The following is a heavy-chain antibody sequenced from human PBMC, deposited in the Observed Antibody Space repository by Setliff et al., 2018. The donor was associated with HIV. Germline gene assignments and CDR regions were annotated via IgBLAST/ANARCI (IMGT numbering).Heavy chain of an antibody. CDR2: INHSGST. CDR3: ASGFGVVYYYYGMDV. CDR1: GGSFSGYY. D-gene: IGHD3-3*01. V-gene: IGHV4-34*01. Sequence: LSLTCAVYGGSFSGYYWSWIRQPPGKGLEWIGEINHSGSTNYNPSLKSRVTISVDTSKNQFSLKLSSVTAADTAVYYCASGFGVVYYYYGMDVWGQGTTVTVSS. J-gene: IGHJ6*02.